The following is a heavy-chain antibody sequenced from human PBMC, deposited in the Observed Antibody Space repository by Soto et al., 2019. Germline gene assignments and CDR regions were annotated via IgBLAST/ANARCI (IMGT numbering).Heavy chain of an antibody. CDR2: ISYDGSNK. D-gene: IGHD6-13*01. J-gene: IGHJ4*02. CDR3: ARDTGIGIAAANYFDY. CDR1: GFTFSSYA. Sequence: GGSLRLSCAASGFTFSSYAMHWVRQAPGKGLEWVAVISYDGSNKYYADSVKGRFTISRDNSKNTLYPQMNSLRAEDTAVYYCARDTGIGIAAANYFDYWGQGTLVTVSS. V-gene: IGHV3-30-3*01.